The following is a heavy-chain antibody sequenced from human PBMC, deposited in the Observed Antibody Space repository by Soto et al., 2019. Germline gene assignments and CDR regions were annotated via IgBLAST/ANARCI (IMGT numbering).Heavy chain of an antibody. J-gene: IGHJ4*02. D-gene: IGHD6-13*01. CDR2: IYYSGST. CDR1: GGSLRSSTYY. Sequence: PSETLSLTCTVSGGSLRSSTYYWGWIRQPPGKGLEWIGSIYYSGSTHYNPSLKSRVTMSVDTSTNQFSLKLNSVTAADTAVYYCTTHEGGAAADSPLDYWGQGTLVPVSS. CDR3: TTHEGGAAADSPLDY. V-gene: IGHV4-39*01.